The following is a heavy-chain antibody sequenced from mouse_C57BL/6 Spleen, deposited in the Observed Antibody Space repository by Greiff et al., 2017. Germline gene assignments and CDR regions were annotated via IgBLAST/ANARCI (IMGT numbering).Heavy chain of an antibody. CDR1: GFTFSSYA. CDR3: ANLVKGNY. V-gene: IGHV5-4*03. Sequence: EVMLVESGGGLVKPGGSLKLSCAASGFTFSSYAMSWVRQTPEKRLEWVATISDGGSYTYYPDNVKGRFTISRDKAKNNLYLQMSHLKSEDTAMYYCANLVKGNYWGQGTTLTVSS. CDR2: ISDGGSYT. J-gene: IGHJ2*01.